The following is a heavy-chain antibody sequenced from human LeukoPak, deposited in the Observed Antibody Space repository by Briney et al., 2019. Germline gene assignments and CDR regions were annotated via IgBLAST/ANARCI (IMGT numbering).Heavy chain of an antibody. V-gene: IGHV3-23*01. D-gene: IGHD2-15*01. Sequence: GGSLRLSSAASGFTFSSYAMSWVRQAPGKGLEWVSAISGSGGSTYYADSVKGRFTISRDNSKNTLYLQMNSLRAEDTAVYYCAKGPGGSRGIPAFDIWGQGTMVTVSS. CDR1: GFTFSSYA. CDR2: ISGSGGST. CDR3: AKGPGGSRGIPAFDI. J-gene: IGHJ3*02.